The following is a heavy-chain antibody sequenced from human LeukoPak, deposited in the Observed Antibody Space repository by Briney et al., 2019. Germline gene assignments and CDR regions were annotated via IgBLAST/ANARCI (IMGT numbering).Heavy chain of an antibody. CDR1: GLTFSSYA. CDR2: ISGSGGST. J-gene: IGHJ2*01. Sequence: PGGSLRLSCAASGLTFSSYAMSWVRQAPGKGLEWVSAISGSGGSTYYANSVQGRFTISRDNSKNTLYLQMNSLRAEDTAVYYCAKVSLGWDFDLWGRGTLVTVSS. CDR3: AKVSLGWDFDL. V-gene: IGHV3-23*01.